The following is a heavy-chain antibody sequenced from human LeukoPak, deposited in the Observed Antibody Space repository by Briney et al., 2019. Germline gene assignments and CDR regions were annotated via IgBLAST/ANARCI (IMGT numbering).Heavy chain of an antibody. CDR3: ASRGTMAGYSLDY. CDR1: GFTFSSYS. Sequence: KTGGSLRLSCAASGFTFSSYSMNWVHQAPGKGLEWVSSISSSSSYIYYADSVKGRFTISRDNAKNSLYLQMNSLRAEDTAVYYCASRGTMAGYSLDYWGQGTLVTVSS. CDR2: ISSSSSYI. J-gene: IGHJ4*02. V-gene: IGHV3-21*01. D-gene: IGHD3-9*01.